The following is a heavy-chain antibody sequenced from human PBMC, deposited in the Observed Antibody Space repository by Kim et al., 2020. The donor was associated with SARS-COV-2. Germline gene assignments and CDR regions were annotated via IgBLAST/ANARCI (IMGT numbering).Heavy chain of an antibody. Sequence: ASVKVSCKASGYTFTGYYMHWVRQAPGQGLEWMGRINPNSGGTNYAQKFQGRVTMTRDTSISTAYMELSRLRSDDTAVYYCARDRRGDIVVVPAAIDYGMDVWGQGTTVTVSS. V-gene: IGHV1-2*06. CDR3: ARDRRGDIVVVPAAIDYGMDV. CDR1: GYTFTGYY. D-gene: IGHD2-2*01. CDR2: INPNSGGT. J-gene: IGHJ6*02.